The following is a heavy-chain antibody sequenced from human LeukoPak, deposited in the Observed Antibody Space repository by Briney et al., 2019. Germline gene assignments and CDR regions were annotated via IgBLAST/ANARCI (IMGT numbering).Heavy chain of an antibody. Sequence: ASVKVSCKASGYTFTSYGISWVRQAPGQGLEWMGWISAYNGNTNYAQKLQGRVTVTTDTSTSTAYMELRSLRSDDTAVYYCARDWRFGWLAKYYFDYWGQGTLATVSS. V-gene: IGHV1-18*01. D-gene: IGHD3-10*01. CDR1: GYTFTSYG. J-gene: IGHJ4*02. CDR2: ISAYNGNT. CDR3: ARDWRFGWLAKYYFDY.